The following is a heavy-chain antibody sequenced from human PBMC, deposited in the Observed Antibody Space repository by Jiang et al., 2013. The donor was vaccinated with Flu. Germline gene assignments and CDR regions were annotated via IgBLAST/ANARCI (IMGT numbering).Heavy chain of an antibody. J-gene: IGHJ4*02. D-gene: IGHD5-12*01. CDR2: ISSSSSYI. V-gene: IGHV3-21*01. CDR3: ARGGDMVATRHFDY. Sequence: PGKGLEWVSSISSSSSYIYYADSVKGRFTISRDNAKNSLYLQMNSLRAEDTAVYYCARGGDMVATRHFDYWGQGNPGHRLL.